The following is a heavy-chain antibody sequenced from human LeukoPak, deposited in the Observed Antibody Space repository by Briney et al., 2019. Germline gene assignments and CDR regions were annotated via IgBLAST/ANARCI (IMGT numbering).Heavy chain of an antibody. J-gene: IGHJ4*02. Sequence: PGGSLRLSCAASGFTFSSYWMSWVRQAPGKGLEWVANIKQDGSEKYYVDSVKGRFTISRDNAKNSLYLQMNSLRAEDTAVYYCAGAQGHYYYDSSGYIDYWGQGTLVTVSS. CDR1: GFTFSSYW. CDR3: AGAQGHYYYDSSGYIDY. CDR2: IKQDGSEK. V-gene: IGHV3-7*01. D-gene: IGHD3-22*01.